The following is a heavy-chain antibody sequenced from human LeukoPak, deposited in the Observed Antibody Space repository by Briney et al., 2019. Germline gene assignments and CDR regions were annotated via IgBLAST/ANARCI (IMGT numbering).Heavy chain of an antibody. Sequence: SETLSLTCTVSGGSISSYYWSWIRQPPGKGLEWIGYIYYSGSTNYNPSLKSRVTISVDTSKNQFSLKLSSVTAADTAVYFCARAPDYYFDYWGQGTLVTVSS. CDR2: IYYSGST. CDR3: ARAPDYYFDY. D-gene: IGHD1-14*01. V-gene: IGHV4-59*01. CDR1: GGSISSYY. J-gene: IGHJ4*02.